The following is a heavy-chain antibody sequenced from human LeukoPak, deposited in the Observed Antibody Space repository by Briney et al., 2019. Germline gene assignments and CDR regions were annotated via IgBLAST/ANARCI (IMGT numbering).Heavy chain of an antibody. J-gene: IGHJ4*02. CDR1: GGSFSGYY. Sequence: SETLSLTCAVYGGSFSGYYWSWIRQPPGKGLEWIGEINHSGSTNYNPSLKSRVTISVDTSKNQFSLKLSSVTAADTAVYYCARDGYTLQGVFDYWGQGTLVTVSS. CDR3: ARDGYTLQGVFDY. CDR2: INHSGST. D-gene: IGHD5-24*01. V-gene: IGHV4-34*01.